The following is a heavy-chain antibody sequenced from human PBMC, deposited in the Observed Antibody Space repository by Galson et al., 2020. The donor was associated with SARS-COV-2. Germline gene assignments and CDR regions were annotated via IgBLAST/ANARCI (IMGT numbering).Heavy chain of an antibody. CDR1: GFTFSSYG. J-gene: IGHJ3*02. CDR2: IWYDGSNK. Sequence: QLGESLKISCAASGFTFSSYGMHWVRQAPGKGLEWVAVIWYDGSNKYYADSVKGRFTISRDNSKNTLYLQMNSLRAEDTAVYYCARESPDDAFDIWGQGTMVTVSS. V-gene: IGHV3-33*01. CDR3: ARESPDDAFDI.